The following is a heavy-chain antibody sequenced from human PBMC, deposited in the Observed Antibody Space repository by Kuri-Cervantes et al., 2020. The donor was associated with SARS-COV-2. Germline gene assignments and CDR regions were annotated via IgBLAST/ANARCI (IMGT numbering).Heavy chain of an antibody. CDR3: AKRTVAGTEVDY. CDR2: ISGSGGST. CDR1: GFTFSSYW. D-gene: IGHD6-19*01. V-gene: IGHV3-23*01. Sequence: GESLKISCAASGFTFSSYWMHWVRQAPGKGLEWVSAISGSGGSTYYADSVKGRFTISRDNSKNTLYLQMNSLRAKDTAVYYCAKRTVAGTEVDYWGQGTLVTVSS. J-gene: IGHJ4*02.